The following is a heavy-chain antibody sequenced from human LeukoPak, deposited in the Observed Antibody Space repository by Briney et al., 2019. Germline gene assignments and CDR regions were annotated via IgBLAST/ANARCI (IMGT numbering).Heavy chain of an antibody. CDR3: AHKTSWNWFDP. V-gene: IGHV2-5*01. CDR1: GFSRSTSGVG. CDR2: IYWNDDK. J-gene: IGHJ5*02. Sequence: SGPTLFKPTSTLTLSCTFFGFSRSTSGVGVGWIRQPPGKALEWLALIYWNDDKRYSPSLKSRLTITKDTSKNQVVLTMTNMDPVDTATYYCAHKTSWNWFDPWGQGTLVTVSS. D-gene: IGHD2-2*01.